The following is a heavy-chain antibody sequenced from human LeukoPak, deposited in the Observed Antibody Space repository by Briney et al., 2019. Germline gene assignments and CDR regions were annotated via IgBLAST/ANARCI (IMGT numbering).Heavy chain of an antibody. CDR2: IYHSGST. CDR3: ARESVVTGDAFDI. J-gene: IGHJ3*02. D-gene: IGHD1-14*01. CDR1: GYSISSGYY. V-gene: IGHV4-38-2*02. Sequence: SETLSLTCTVSGYSISSGYYWGWIRQPPGKGLEWIGTIYHSGSTYYNPSLKSRVTISVDTSKNQFSLKVRSVTAADTAVYYCARESVVTGDAFDIWGQGTMVTVSS.